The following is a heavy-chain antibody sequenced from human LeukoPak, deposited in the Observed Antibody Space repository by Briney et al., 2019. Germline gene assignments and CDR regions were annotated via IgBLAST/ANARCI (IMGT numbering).Heavy chain of an antibody. V-gene: IGHV3-66*01. J-gene: IGHJ1*01. CDR3: AREVWEHCSHDSCPFHH. D-gene: IGHD2-15*01. CDR1: GFTFSDDY. CDR2: IYNDGRT. Sequence: GETLRLSCAASGFTFSDDYMSWVRQAPGKGLEWVSVIYNDGRTHYRAYVKGRLTISIDKSKISLYIQLNSLRADATAVSYCAREVWEHCSHDSCPFHHGGQGTLVTVS.